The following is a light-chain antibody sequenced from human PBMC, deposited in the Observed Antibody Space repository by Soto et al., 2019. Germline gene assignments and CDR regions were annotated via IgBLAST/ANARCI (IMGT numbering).Light chain of an antibody. V-gene: IGKV1-33*01. J-gene: IGKJ5*01. Sequence: DIQMTQSPSFLAESVGDRFTITCQASQDIRNSLNWYQQKPGRAPXXLIYDASNLETGVPSRFIASGSGTDFSFSFSSLQPEDIATYDCQQYENLVTFGQGTRLDIK. CDR2: DAS. CDR3: QQYENLVT. CDR1: QDIRNS.